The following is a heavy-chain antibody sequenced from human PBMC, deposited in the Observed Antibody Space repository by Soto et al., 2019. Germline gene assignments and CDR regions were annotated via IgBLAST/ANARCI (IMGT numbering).Heavy chain of an antibody. CDR1: GFTFSSYA. D-gene: IGHD2-2*01. V-gene: IGHV3-30-3*01. J-gene: IGHJ4*02. CDR2: ISYDGSNK. Sequence: QVQLVESGGGVVQPGRSLRLSCAASGFTFSSYAMHWVRQAPGKGLEWVAVISYDGSNKYYADSVKGRFTISRDNSKNTLYLQMNSLRAEDTAVYYCARDSLSSTYYLDYWGQGTLVTVSS. CDR3: ARDSLSSTYYLDY.